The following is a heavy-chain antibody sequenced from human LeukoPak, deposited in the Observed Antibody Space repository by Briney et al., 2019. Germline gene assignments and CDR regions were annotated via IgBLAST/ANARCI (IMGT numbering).Heavy chain of an antibody. CDR3: ARKADSDIASFQH. CDR2: ISYDGSNK. Sequence: PGGSLRLSCAASGFTFSSYSMHWVRQAPGKGLEWVAVISYDGSNKYYADSVKGRFTISRDNSKNTLYLQMNSLRAEDTAVYYCARKADSDIASFQHWGQGTLVTVSS. J-gene: IGHJ1*01. CDR1: GFTFSSYS. V-gene: IGHV3-30-3*01. D-gene: IGHD5-12*01.